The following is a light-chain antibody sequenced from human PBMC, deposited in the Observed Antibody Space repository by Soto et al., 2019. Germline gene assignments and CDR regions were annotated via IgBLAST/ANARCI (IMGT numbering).Light chain of an antibody. Sequence: QPVLTQPPSVSEAPRQRVTISCFGSSSNIGKNAVNWYQQFPGKAPKLLIYYDDLLPSGVSDRFSGSKSGTSASLAISGLQSEDEADYYCATWDDKLNGWLFGGGTQLTVL. CDR2: YDD. J-gene: IGLJ3*02. CDR1: SSNIGKNA. V-gene: IGLV1-36*01. CDR3: ATWDDKLNGWL.